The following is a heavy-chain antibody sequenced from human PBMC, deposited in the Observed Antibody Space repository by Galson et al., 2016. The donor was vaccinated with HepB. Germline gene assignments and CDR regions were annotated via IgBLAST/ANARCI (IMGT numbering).Heavy chain of an antibody. Sequence: LRLSCAASGFPLGSYWMPWVRQTPGKGLEWVANIKQDGSEEYYLDSVKGRFTISRDNAKNSLFLQMNSLRAEDTAVYYCARHQLFYYHYGMDFWGQGTPVTVSS. V-gene: IGHV3-7*01. CDR2: IKQDGSEE. CDR1: GFPLGSYW. J-gene: IGHJ6*02. CDR3: ARHQLFYYHYGMDF. D-gene: IGHD1-1*01.